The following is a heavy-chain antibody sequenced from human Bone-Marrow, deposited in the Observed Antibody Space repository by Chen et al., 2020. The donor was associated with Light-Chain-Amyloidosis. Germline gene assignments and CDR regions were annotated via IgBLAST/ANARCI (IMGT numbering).Heavy chain of an antibody. Sequence: EVQLEQSGPEVKKPGESLKISCKGSGYTFPNYWIGWVRKMPGKGREWMGVIYPDDSDARYSPSFEGQVTISADKSITTAYLQWRSLKASDTAMYYCARRRYGYNFDYWGQGTLVTVSS. CDR1: GYTFPNYW. CDR3: ARRRYGYNFDY. J-gene: IGHJ4*02. D-gene: IGHD5-12*01. CDR2: IYPDDSDA. V-gene: IGHV5-51*01.